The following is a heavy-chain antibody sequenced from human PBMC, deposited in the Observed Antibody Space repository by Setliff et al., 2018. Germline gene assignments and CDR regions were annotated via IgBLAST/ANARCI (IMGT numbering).Heavy chain of an antibody. D-gene: IGHD2-15*01. CDR1: GYSISSGYI. V-gene: IGHV4-38-2*02. CDR2: IGHTGST. Sequence: PSETLSLTCTVSGYSISSGYIWGWIRQPPGKGLEWVGNIGHTGSTYFNPSLKSRVTISGDTSRNQFSLHLNSVTAADTAVYYCMRQVGGGLWYFDYWGQGILVTVSS. CDR3: MRQVGGGLWYFDY. J-gene: IGHJ4*02.